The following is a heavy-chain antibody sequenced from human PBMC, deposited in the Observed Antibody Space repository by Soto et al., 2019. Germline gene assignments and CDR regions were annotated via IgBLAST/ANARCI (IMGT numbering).Heavy chain of an antibody. Sequence: PSETLSLTCAVYGGSFSGYYWSWIRQPPGKGLEWIGEINHSGSTNYNPSLKSRVTISVDTSKNQFSLKLSSVTAADTAVYYCARGRRIVVVVAAVGYYFDYWGKGTLVTVSS. V-gene: IGHV4-34*01. D-gene: IGHD2-15*01. J-gene: IGHJ4*02. CDR2: INHSGST. CDR3: ARGRRIVVVVAAVGYYFDY. CDR1: GGSFSGYY.